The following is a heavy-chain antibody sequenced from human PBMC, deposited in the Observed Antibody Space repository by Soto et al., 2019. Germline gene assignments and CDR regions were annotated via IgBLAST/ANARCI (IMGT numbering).Heavy chain of an antibody. V-gene: IGHV3-30*03. CDR3: VGGQYYFDY. CDR2: ISYDGSDK. D-gene: IGHD3-10*01. Sequence: QVQLVESGGGVVQPGRSLRLSCAASGCPFTSYGMHWVREGPDKGLEWVAIISYDGSDKYYADSVKGRFTISRDNSKNTLYLQMNSLRPEDTALYYCVGGQYYFDYRGQGTLVIVSS. CDR1: GCPFTSYG. J-gene: IGHJ4*02.